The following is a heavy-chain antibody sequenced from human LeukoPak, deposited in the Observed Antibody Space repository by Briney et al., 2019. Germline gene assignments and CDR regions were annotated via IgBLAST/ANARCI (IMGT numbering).Heavy chain of an antibody. J-gene: IGHJ3*02. Sequence: PSETLSLTCTVPGGSISSSSYYWSWIRQPPGKGLEWIGYIYYSGSTNYNPSLKSRVTISVDRSKNQFSLKLSSVTAADTAAYYCARNYDSDAFDIWGQGTMVTVSS. V-gene: IGHV4-61*05. CDR2: IYYSGST. CDR1: GGSISSSSYY. D-gene: IGHD3-3*01. CDR3: ARNYDSDAFDI.